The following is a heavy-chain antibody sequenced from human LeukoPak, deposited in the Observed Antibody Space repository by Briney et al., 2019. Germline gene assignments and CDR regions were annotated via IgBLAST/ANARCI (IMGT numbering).Heavy chain of an antibody. D-gene: IGHD3-10*01. CDR3: ARGVKGLRGAFDI. J-gene: IGHJ3*02. CDR2: IYYSGST. Sequence: SETLSLTCTVSGXSISSGVYYWSWIRQHPGKGLEWIGYIYYSGSTYSNPSLKSRLTMSVDISKNQFSLKLSSVTAADTAVYYCARGVKGLRGAFDIWGQGTMVTVSS. CDR1: GXSISSGVYY. V-gene: IGHV4-31*03.